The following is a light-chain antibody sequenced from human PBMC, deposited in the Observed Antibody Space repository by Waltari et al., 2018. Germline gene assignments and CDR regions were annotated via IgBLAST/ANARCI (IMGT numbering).Light chain of an antibody. CDR3: QQYYVTHPVT. CDR1: QAILSASNNKNY. Sequence: DVVMTQSPDSMSVSLGERATIQGQSSQAILSASNNKNYLAWYQQKPGQPPKLLIRWASIREDGVPDRFSGGGAGTDFTLTVSGLQAEDVALDYWQQYYVTHPVTFGVGTKVEI. J-gene: IGKJ4*01. CDR2: WAS. V-gene: IGKV4-1*01.